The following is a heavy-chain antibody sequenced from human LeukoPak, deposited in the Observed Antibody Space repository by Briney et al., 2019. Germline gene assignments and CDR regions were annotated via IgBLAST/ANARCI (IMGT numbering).Heavy chain of an antibody. CDR3: ASIAVAGQKFDY. CDR2: IYSGGST. Sequence: GSLRLSCAASGFTVSSNYMSWVCQAPGKGLEWVSVIYSGGSTYYADSVKGRFTISRDNSKNTLYLQMNSLRAEDTAVYYCASIAVAGQKFDYWGQGTLVTVSS. V-gene: IGHV3-53*01. CDR1: GFTVSSNY. J-gene: IGHJ4*02. D-gene: IGHD6-19*01.